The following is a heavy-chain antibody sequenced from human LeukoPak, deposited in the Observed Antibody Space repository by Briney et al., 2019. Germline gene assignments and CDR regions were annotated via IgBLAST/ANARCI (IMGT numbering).Heavy chain of an antibody. D-gene: IGHD1-26*01. CDR3: ARHSGSYYDNYDY. Sequence: ETLSLTCTVSGGSISRYYWSWFRQPPGKGLEWIGYISYSGSTNYNPSLKSRVTISVDTSKNQFSLKLNSMTATDTAVYYCARHSGSYYDNYDYWGQGTLVTVSS. CDR1: GGSISRYY. CDR2: ISYSGST. V-gene: IGHV4-59*08. J-gene: IGHJ4*02.